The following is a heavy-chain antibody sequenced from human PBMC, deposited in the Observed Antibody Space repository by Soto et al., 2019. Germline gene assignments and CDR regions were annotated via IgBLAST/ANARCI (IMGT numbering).Heavy chain of an antibody. J-gene: IGHJ5*02. CDR2: IYWDDHK. Sequence: QITLKESGPTPVAPTQTLTLTCTVSGFSLSTPGVGVGWIRQPPGKALECLALIYWDDHKSYSPSLKSRLTISRETSKSQVVLTLTNMDPVDAAIYYCAQGNFDYSRPTVGWFDPWGQGMQVTVSS. CDR1: GFSLSTPGVG. CDR3: AQGNFDYSRPTVGWFDP. D-gene: IGHD6-13*01. V-gene: IGHV2-5*02.